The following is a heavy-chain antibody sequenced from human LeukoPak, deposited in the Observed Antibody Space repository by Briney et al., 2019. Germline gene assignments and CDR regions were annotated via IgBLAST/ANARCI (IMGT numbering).Heavy chain of an antibody. D-gene: IGHD2-2*02. J-gene: IGHJ4*02. CDR2: ISWNSGSI. CDR3: AKDRYQLLYALFDY. CDR1: GFTFDDYA. Sequence: GGSLRLSCAASGFTFDDYAMHWVRQAPGKGLEWVSGISWNSGSIGYADSVKGRFTISRDNAKNSLYLQMNSLRAEDTALYYCAKDRYQLLYALFDYWGQGTLVTVSS. V-gene: IGHV3-9*01.